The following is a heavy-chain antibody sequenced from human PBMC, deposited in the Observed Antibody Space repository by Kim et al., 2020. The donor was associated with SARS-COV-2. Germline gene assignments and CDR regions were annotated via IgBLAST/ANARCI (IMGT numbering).Heavy chain of an antibody. D-gene: IGHD3-22*01. J-gene: IGHJ2*01. CDR3: ARAPWITMIVSHSRRYFDL. CDR1: GGSFSGYY. V-gene: IGHV4-34*01. Sequence: SETLSLTCAVYGGSFSGYYWSWIRQPPGKGLEWIGEINHSGSTNYNPSLKSRVTISVDTSKNQFSLKLSSVTAADTAVYYCARAPWITMIVSHSRRYFDLWGRGTLVTVSS. CDR2: INHSGST.